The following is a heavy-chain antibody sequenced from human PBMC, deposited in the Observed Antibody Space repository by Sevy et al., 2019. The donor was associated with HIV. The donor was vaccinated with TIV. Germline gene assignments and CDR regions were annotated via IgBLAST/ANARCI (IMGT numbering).Heavy chain of an antibody. V-gene: IGHV3-7*01. CDR2: INQDGSVK. J-gene: IGHJ4*02. CDR1: GFTLNSYW. CDR3: VRAIAAAGSF. Sequence: GESLKISCAASGFTLNSYWMSWVRQAPGKGLEWVANINQDGSVKYYVDSVKGRFTISRDNARNSLYLRMNSLRAEDTALCYCVRAIAAAGSFWGQGTLVTVSS. D-gene: IGHD6-13*01.